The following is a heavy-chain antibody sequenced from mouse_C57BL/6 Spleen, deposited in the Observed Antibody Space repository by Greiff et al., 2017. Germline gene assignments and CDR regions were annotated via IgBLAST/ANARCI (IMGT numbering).Heavy chain of an antibody. CDR3: ARKDDDEGGRWYFDV. D-gene: IGHD2-4*01. V-gene: IGHV2-2*01. CDR2: IWSGGST. J-gene: IGHJ1*03. CDR1: GFSFTSYG. Sequence: QVQLQQSGPGLVQPSQSLSITCTVSGFSFTSYGVHWVRQSPGKGLEWLGVIWSGGSTDYNAAFIYRLSISKDNSKSQVFFKMNNLQADDTAIYYCARKDDDEGGRWYFDVWGTGTTVTVSS.